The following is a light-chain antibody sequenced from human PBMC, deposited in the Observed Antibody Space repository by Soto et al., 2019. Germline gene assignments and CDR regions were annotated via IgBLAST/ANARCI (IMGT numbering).Light chain of an antibody. V-gene: IGKV3-15*01. Sequence: EIVMTQSPATLSVSPGERATLSCRASQSVSSNLAWYQQKPGQAPRLLMYGASTRATGIPDRFSGSGSGTEFTLTNSSLQSEDFAVYYYQQHNNWPPWTFGQGTKVEIK. CDR3: QQHNNWPPWT. CDR2: GAS. CDR1: QSVSSN. J-gene: IGKJ1*01.